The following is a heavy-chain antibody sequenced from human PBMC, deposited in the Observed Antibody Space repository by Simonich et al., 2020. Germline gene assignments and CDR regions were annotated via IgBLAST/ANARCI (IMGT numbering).Heavy chain of an antibody. CDR1: VGSISSYY. D-gene: IGHD6-19*01. CDR3: ARGISSGWYWYFDL. Sequence: QVQLQESGPGLVKPSETLSLTCTVAVGSISSYYWSWIRQPPGKGLDWIWYIYYSGSTNYNPYLKSRVTISVDTSKNQFSLKLSSVTAADTAVYYCARGISSGWYWYFDLWGRGTLVTVSS. V-gene: IGHV4-59*01. J-gene: IGHJ2*01. CDR2: IYYSGST.